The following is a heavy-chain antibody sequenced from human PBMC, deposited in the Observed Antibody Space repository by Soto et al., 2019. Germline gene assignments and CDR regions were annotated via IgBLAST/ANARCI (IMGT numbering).Heavy chain of an antibody. CDR2: ISGSGGST. J-gene: IGHJ6*02. CDR3: ARAAPLGYCSSTSCPPHYYYYGMDV. CDR1: GFTFSSYA. Sequence: GGSLRLSCAASGFTFSSYAMSWVRRAPGKGLEWVSAISGSGGSTYYADSVKGRFTISRDNSKNTLYLQMNSLRAEDTAVYYCARAAPLGYCSSTSCPPHYYYYGMDVWGQGTTVTVSS. D-gene: IGHD2-2*01. V-gene: IGHV3-23*01.